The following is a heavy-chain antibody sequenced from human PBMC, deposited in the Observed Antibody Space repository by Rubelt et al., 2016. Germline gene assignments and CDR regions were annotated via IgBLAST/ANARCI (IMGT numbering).Heavy chain of an antibody. CDR2: IYYIGST. J-gene: IGHJ4*02. V-gene: IGHV4-39*07. CDR3: AGPAEYSSSWYFDY. CDR1: GGSISSSSYY. D-gene: IGHD6-13*01. Sequence: QLQLQESGPGLVKPSETLSLTCTVSGGSISSSSYYWGWIRQPPGKGLEWIGSIYYIGSTYYNPSLSSRGTKSGATSKNQLSLKLSSVTAADTAVYYCAGPAEYSSSWYFDYWGQGTLVTVSS.